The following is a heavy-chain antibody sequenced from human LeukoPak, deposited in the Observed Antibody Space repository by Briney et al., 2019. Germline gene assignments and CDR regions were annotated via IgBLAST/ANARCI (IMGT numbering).Heavy chain of an antibody. Sequence: PSETLSLTCTVSGGSISSYYWSWIRQPPGKGLEWIGYIYYSGSTNYNPSLKSRVTISIDTSKNQFSLKLSSVTAADTAVYYCARCSYYDSSGYSLGAFDIWGQGTMVTVSS. V-gene: IGHV4-59*01. J-gene: IGHJ3*02. CDR1: GGSISSYY. D-gene: IGHD3-22*01. CDR3: ARCSYYDSSGYSLGAFDI. CDR2: IYYSGST.